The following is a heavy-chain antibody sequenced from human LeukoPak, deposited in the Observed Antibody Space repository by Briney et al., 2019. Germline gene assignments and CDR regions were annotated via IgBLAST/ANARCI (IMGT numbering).Heavy chain of an antibody. V-gene: IGHV3-23*01. CDR3: ASQTYSNGFDY. D-gene: IGHD4-11*01. J-gene: IGHJ4*02. CDR2: ISGSGGST. CDR1: GFTVSSNY. Sequence: GGSMRLSCAASGFTVSSNYMSWVRQAPNKGLQWVSGISGSGGSTYYADSVKGRFTISRDNSKNTLYLQMNSLRADDTAVYYCASQTYSNGFDYWGQGTLVTVSS.